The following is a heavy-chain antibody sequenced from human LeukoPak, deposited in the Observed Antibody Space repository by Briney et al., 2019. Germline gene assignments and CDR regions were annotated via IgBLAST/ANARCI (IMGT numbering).Heavy chain of an antibody. Sequence: SATLSLTWTAACSSISSYNWSWLRQPAGKGQERIGRNYTSCSTNYNPSLQSQVTMSADTSNNPFSLKLSTVTAADTAVYYCAKTFYVDTALASIYYFDYWGQGTLVTVSS. CDR1: CSSISSYN. J-gene: IGHJ4*02. V-gene: IGHV4-4*07. CDR3: AKTFYVDTALASIYYFDY. D-gene: IGHD5-18*01. CDR2: NYTSCST.